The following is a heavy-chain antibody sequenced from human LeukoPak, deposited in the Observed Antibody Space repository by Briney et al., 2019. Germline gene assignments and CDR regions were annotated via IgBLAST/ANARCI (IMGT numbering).Heavy chain of an antibody. D-gene: IGHD4-17*01. V-gene: IGHV1-18*01. CDR3: ARDPTVTTAFVSTYYYYYYMDV. CDR2: ISGYNGHT. Sequence: ASVKVSCKTSDYTFTSYGISWVRQAPGQGLDWMGWISGYNGHTNYAQKLQGRVTMTTDTSTSTAYMELRSLRSDDTAVYYCARDPTVTTAFVSTYYYYYYMDVWGKGTTVTVSS. J-gene: IGHJ6*03. CDR1: DYTFTSYG.